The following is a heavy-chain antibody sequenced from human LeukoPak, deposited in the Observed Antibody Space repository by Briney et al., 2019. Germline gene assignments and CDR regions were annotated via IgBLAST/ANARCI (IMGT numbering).Heavy chain of an antibody. Sequence: GASVKVSCKASGYTFTSYDINWVRQATGQGLEWMGWMNPNSGNTGYAQKFQGRVTMTRNTSISTAYMELSSLRSEDTAVYYCATDLGRELPRPYYYYGMDVWGQGTTVTVSS. D-gene: IGHD1-26*01. CDR1: GYTFTSYD. CDR3: ATDLGRELPRPYYYYGMDV. V-gene: IGHV1-8*01. CDR2: MNPNSGNT. J-gene: IGHJ6*02.